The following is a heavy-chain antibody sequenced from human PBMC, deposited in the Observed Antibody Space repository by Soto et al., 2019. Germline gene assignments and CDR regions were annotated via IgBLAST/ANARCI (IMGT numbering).Heavy chain of an antibody. Sequence: GASVKVSCKASGGTFSSYAISWVRQAPGQGLEWMGGIIPIFGTANYAQKFQGRVTITADESTSTAYMELSSLRSEDTAVYYCAGHQTGGPCDYWGQGTLVTVSS. D-gene: IGHD2-8*02. V-gene: IGHV1-69*13. CDR2: IIPIFGTA. CDR3: AGHQTGGPCDY. CDR1: GGTFSSYA. J-gene: IGHJ4*02.